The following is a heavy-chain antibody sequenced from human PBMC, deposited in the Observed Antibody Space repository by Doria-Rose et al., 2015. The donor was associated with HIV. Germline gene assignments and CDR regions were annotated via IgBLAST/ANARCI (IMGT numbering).Heavy chain of an antibody. V-gene: IGHV2-26*01. CDR1: GVSLSSPGMG. D-gene: IGHD6-13*01. CDR2: IFTDDER. J-gene: IGHJ4*02. Sequence: QESGPVLVKPTETLTLTCTVSGVSLSSPGMGVSWIRQPPGKALEWLANIFTDDERSNTPSLRSRLTISRGTSKSQVVLTMTDMDPVDTATYYCARIKSSRWYHKYYFDFWGQGTLVIVSA. CDR3: ARIKSSRWYHKYYFDF.